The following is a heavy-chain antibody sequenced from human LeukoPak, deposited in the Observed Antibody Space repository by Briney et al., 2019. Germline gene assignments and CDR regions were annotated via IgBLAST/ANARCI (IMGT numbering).Heavy chain of an antibody. Sequence: GGSLRLSCAASGFTFSSYWMSWVRQAPGKGLECVANIKQDGSEKYYADSVKGRFTISRDNAKNSLYLQMNSLRAEDTALYYCAKDVYSSGTGYFDYWGQGTLVTVSS. CDR1: GFTFSSYW. D-gene: IGHD6-19*01. CDR3: AKDVYSSGTGYFDY. V-gene: IGHV3-7*03. J-gene: IGHJ4*02. CDR2: IKQDGSEK.